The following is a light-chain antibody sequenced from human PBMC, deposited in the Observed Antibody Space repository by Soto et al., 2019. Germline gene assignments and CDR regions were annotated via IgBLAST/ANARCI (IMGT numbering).Light chain of an antibody. CDR2: GAS. V-gene: IGKV3-15*01. Sequence: EIVMTQSPATLSVSPGERATLSCRASQSVSGNLAWYQQKPGQAPRLLIYGASTRATGIPARFSGSGSRTEVTLTISSLQSEDFGVYYGQQDNNWPQTFGQGTKVEIK. CDR1: QSVSGN. J-gene: IGKJ1*01. CDR3: QQDNNWPQT.